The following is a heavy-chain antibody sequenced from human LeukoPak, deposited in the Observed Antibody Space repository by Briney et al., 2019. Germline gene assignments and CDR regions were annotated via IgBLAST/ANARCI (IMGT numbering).Heavy chain of an antibody. D-gene: IGHD3-16*02. CDR2: IYVTGST. V-gene: IGHV4-59*08. CDR1: GSSIGTYY. J-gene: IGHJ6*03. Sequence: SETLSLTCTVSGSSIGTYYWSWIRQSPGKGLEWIGYIYVTGSTRYNPYLQSRVTISVDTSRNQFFLKMSSVTAADTAVYYCARHIGGGIEDMDVWGKGTKVTVSS. CDR3: ARHIGGGIEDMDV.